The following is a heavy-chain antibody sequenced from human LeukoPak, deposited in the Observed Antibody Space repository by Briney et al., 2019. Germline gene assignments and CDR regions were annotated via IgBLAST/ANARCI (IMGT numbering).Heavy chain of an antibody. D-gene: IGHD3-22*01. V-gene: IGHV3-23*01. CDR1: GFTFSSYA. CDR2: ISGSGGST. Sequence: GGSLRLSCAASGFTFSSYAMTWVRQAPGKGLEWVSAISGSGGSTYYAASVRGRFTISRDNSKNTLYLQMNSLRAEDTAVYYCAKDRYYYDSSALQYYFDYWGQGTLVTVSS. J-gene: IGHJ4*02. CDR3: AKDRYYYDSSALQYYFDY.